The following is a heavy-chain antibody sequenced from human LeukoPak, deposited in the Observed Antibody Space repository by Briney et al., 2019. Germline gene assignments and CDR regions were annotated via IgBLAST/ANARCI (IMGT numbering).Heavy chain of an antibody. V-gene: IGHV3-74*01. CDR3: ASSFCSSTSCYLEESDAFDI. J-gene: IGHJ3*02. CDR2: INSDGSST. CDR1: GFTFSSYW. Sequence: PGGSLRLSCAASGFTFSSYWMHWVRQAPGKGLVWVSRINSDGSSTSYADSVKGPFTISRDNARNTLYLQMNSLRAEDTAVYYCASSFCSSTSCYLEESDAFDIWGQGTMVTVSS. D-gene: IGHD2-2*01.